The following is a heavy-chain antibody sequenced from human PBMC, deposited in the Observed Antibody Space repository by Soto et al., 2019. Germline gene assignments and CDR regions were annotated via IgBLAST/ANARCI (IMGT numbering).Heavy chain of an antibody. CDR3: VRFWPPPCSDALTEYTDAFDY. V-gene: IGHV4-4*02. CDR1: GGSISSSNW. CDR2: IYRGGNT. D-gene: IGHD3-9*01. J-gene: IGHJ4*02. Sequence: PSETLSLTCVVSGGSISSSNWWSWVRQPPGKGLEWIGEIYRGGNTNYNPSLQSRVTISVDKSKNQFSLKLSSMTAADTAVYYCVRFWPPPCSDALTEYTDAFDYWGQVTLVTVSS.